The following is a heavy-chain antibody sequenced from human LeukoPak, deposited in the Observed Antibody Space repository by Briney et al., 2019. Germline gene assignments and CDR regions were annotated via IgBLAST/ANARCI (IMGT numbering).Heavy chain of an antibody. CDR3: ARGGAGYNYAQSDY. Sequence: GGSLRLSCAASGFTFSTYEMNWVRQAPGKGLEWVSYISSSGSTIHYADSVKGRFTISRDNAKNSLYLQMNSLRAEDTAVYYCARGGAGYNYAQSDYWGQGTLVSVSS. V-gene: IGHV3-48*03. CDR2: ISSSGSTI. CDR1: GFTFSTYE. D-gene: IGHD5-24*01. J-gene: IGHJ4*02.